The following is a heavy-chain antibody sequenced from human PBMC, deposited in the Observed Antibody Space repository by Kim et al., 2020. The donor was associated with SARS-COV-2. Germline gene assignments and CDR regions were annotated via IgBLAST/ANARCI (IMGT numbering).Heavy chain of an antibody. CDR3: ARDPFLTMIRVAQGYYYSMEV. V-gene: IGHV4-39*02. CDR2: IYYSGST. J-gene: IGHJ6*04. D-gene: IGHD3-22*01. CDR1: GGSISSSSYY. Sequence: SETLSLTCTVSGGSISSSSYYWGWIRQPPGKGLEWIGCIYYSGSTYYNPSLKSRFTVSVDTSKNQFSLKLSSVTAADTSVYYCARDPFLTMIRVAQGYYYSMEVWGKGTTVTVSS.